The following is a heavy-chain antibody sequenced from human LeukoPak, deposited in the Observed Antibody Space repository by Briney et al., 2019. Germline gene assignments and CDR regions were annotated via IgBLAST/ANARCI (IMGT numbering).Heavy chain of an antibody. CDR2: INQDGSEK. Sequence: PGGSLRLTCAASGFTFSDYGMHWVRQAPGRGLEWVANINQDGSEKYYVDSVKGRFTISRDNSKNTLYLQMNSLRAEDTAVYYCAKDPGYCSSTSCYYFDYWGQGTLVTVSS. J-gene: IGHJ4*02. CDR1: GFTFSDYG. CDR3: AKDPGYCSSTSCYYFDY. V-gene: IGHV3-7*03. D-gene: IGHD2-2*01.